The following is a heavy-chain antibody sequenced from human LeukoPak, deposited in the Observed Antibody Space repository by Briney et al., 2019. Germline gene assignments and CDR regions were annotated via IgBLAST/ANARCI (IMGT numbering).Heavy chain of an antibody. CDR1: GYTFTSYG. CDR3: ARAFLPLSPDFDY. V-gene: IGHV1-18*01. CDR2: ISAYNGNT. Sequence: ASVKVSCKASGYTFTSYGISWVRQAPGQGLEWMGWISAYNGNTNYAQKLQGRVTMTTDTSTSTAYMELRSQRSDDASVYFCARAFLPLSPDFDYWGQGTLVTVSS. D-gene: IGHD2/OR15-2a*01. J-gene: IGHJ4*02.